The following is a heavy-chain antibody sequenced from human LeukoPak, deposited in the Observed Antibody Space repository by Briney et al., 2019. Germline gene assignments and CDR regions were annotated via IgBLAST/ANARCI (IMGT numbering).Heavy chain of an antibody. J-gene: IGHJ6*02. D-gene: IGHD5-12*01. CDR1: GGTFSSYA. Sequence: GASVKVSCKASGGTFSSYAISWVRQAPGQGLEWMGRIIPILGIANYAQKFQGRATITADKSTSTAYMELSSLRSEDTAVYYCARDLRATIPLGGMDVWGQGTTVTVSS. V-gene: IGHV1-69*04. CDR2: IIPILGIA. CDR3: ARDLRATIPLGGMDV.